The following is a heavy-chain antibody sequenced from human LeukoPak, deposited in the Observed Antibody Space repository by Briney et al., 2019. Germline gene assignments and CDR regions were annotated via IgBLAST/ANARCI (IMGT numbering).Heavy chain of an antibody. CDR1: GGSISSGGYY. CDR3: ARDTGWNYSTGNWFDP. J-gene: IGHJ5*02. Sequence: SETLSLTCTVSGGSISSGGYYWSWVRQPPGKGLEWIGYIYHSGSTYYNPSLKSRVTISVGRSKNQFSLKLSSVTAADTAMYYCARDTGWNYSTGNWFDPWGPGTLVTVSS. D-gene: IGHD1-7*01. V-gene: IGHV4-30-2*01. CDR2: IYHSGST.